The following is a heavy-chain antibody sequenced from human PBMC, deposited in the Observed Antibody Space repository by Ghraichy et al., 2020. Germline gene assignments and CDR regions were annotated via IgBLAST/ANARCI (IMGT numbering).Heavy chain of an antibody. CDR1: GFTFSSYW. J-gene: IGHJ3*02. V-gene: IGHV3-74*01. D-gene: IGHD1-1*01. CDR2: INSDGSST. Sequence: GGSLRLSCAASGFTFSSYWMHWVRQAPGKGLVWVSRINSDGSSTSYADSVKGRFTISRDNAKNTLYLQMNSLRAEDTAVYYCARKGVNYAFDIWGQGTMVTVSS. CDR3: ARKGVNYAFDI.